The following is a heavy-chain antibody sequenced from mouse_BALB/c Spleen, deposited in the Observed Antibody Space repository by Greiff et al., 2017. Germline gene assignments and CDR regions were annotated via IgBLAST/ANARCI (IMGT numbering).Heavy chain of an antibody. CDR2: INPYNDGT. V-gene: IGHV1-14*01. D-gene: IGHD2-4*01. Sequence: EVQLHQSGPELVKPGASVKMSCKASGYTFTSYVMHWVKQKPGQGLEWIGYINPYNDGTKYNEKFKGKATLTSDKSSSTAYMELSSLTSEDSAVYYCAREMITTRGNFADWGQGTLVTVAA. J-gene: IGHJ3*01. CDR1: GYTFTSYV. CDR3: AREMITTRGNFAD.